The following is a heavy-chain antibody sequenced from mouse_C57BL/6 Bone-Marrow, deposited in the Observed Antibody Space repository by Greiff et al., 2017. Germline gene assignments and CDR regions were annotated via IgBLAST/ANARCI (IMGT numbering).Heavy chain of an antibody. CDR2: IWGVGST. V-gene: IGHV2-6*01. CDR1: GFSLTSYG. CDR3: ASRGAWLAY. J-gene: IGHJ3*01. Sequence: QVQLKESGPGLVAPSQSLSITCTVSGFSLTSYGVDWVRQSPGKGLEWLGVIWGVGSTNYNSALKSRLSISKDNSKSQVFLKMNGLQTDDTAMYXCASRGAWLAYWGQGTLVTVSA.